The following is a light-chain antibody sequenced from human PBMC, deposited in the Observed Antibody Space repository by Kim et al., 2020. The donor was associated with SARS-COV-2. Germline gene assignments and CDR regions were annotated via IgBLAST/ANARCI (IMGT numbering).Light chain of an antibody. J-gene: IGKJ5*01. CDR1: QSVDSSY. CDR2: GAS. CDR3: QQCGSSPPIT. V-gene: IGKV3-20*01. Sequence: EIVLTQSPGTLSLSPGERATLSCRASQSVDSSYLAWFQQKPGQAPRLLIYGASNRATGIPDRFSGSGSGTDFTLTISILEPEDFAVYYCQQCGSSPPITFGQGTRLEIK.